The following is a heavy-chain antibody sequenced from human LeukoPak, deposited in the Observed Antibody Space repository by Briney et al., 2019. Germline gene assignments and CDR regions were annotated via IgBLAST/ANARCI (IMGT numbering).Heavy chain of an antibody. J-gene: IGHJ3*02. CDR1: GFTFSSYA. CDR3: ARDDAFDI. CDR2: ISYDGSNK. V-gene: IGHV3-30*14. Sequence: GRSLRLSCAASGFTFSSYAMHWVRQAPGKGLEWVAVISYDGSNKYYADSVKGRFTISRDNSKNTLYLQMNSLRAEDTAVYYCARDDAFDIWGQGTMVTVSS.